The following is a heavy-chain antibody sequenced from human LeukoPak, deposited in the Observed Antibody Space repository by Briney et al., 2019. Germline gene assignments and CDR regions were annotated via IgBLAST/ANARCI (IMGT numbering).Heavy chain of an antibody. D-gene: IGHD3-9*01. V-gene: IGHV1-69*13. J-gene: IGHJ4*02. CDR2: IIPIFGTA. Sequence: PRASVKVSCKASGGTFSSYAISWVRQAPGQGLEWMGGIIPIFGTANYAQKFQGRVTITADESTSTAYMELSSLRSEDTAVYYCARLGGPYDILTGSVPGAFDYWGQGTLVTVSS. CDR1: GGTFSSYA. CDR3: ARLGGPYDILTGSVPGAFDY.